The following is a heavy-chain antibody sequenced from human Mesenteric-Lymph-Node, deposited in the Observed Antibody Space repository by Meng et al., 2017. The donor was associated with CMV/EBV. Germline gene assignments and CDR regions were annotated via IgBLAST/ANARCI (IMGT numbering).Heavy chain of an antibody. CDR1: GGSFSGYY. J-gene: IGHJ6*02. CDR2: INHSGST. CDR3: ARGNDAIAYPDGLDV. Sequence: SETLSLTCAVYGGSFSGYYWSWIRQPPGKGLEWIGEINHSGSTNYNPSLKSRVTISVDTSKNQFSLKLSSVTAADTAVYFCARGNDAIAYPDGLDVWGQGTTVTVSS. D-gene: IGHD2-8*01. V-gene: IGHV4-34*01.